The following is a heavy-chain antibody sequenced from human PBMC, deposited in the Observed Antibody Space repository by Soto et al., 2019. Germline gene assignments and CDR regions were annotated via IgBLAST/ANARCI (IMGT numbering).Heavy chain of an antibody. CDR2: IYYSGST. V-gene: IGHV4-39*01. D-gene: IGHD6-19*01. Sequence: QLQLQESGPGLVKPSETLSLTCTVSGGSISSSSYYWGWIRQPPGKGLEWIGSIYYSGSTYYNPSLKSRVTISADTSKNQFSLKLSSVTAADTAVYYCARLAVAGSFADVWGQGTTVTVSS. CDR1: GGSISSSSYY. CDR3: ARLAVAGSFADV. J-gene: IGHJ6*02.